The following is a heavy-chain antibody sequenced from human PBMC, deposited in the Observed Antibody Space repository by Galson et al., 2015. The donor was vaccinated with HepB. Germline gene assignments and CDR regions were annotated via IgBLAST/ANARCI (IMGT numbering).Heavy chain of an antibody. CDR3: STFEAGVSERGY. CDR1: GFAFNDAW. D-gene: IGHD2-21*01. J-gene: IGHJ4*02. CDR2: STIKTKKQSGTT. Sequence: SLRLSCAASGFAFNDAWMTWVRQAPGKGLDWVGRSTIKTKKQSGTTDYAAPVKGRFTTSRDDSKNTLYLQMNSLRIVDTVIYDCSTFEAGVSERGYWGQGTLVTVSS. V-gene: IGHV3-15*01.